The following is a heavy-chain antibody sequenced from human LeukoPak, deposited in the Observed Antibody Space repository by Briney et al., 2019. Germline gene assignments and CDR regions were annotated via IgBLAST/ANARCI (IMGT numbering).Heavy chain of an antibody. V-gene: IGHV3-74*01. J-gene: IGHJ4*02. Sequence: PGGSLGLSCAASGFTLRRHYMHWVRQAPGKGLVWVSRVTSDGSNTSYADSVKGRFTISRDNAKNSLYLQMNSLRAEDTAVYYCGRQAAPDYWGQGTLVTVSS. D-gene: IGHD6-13*01. CDR1: GFTLRRHY. CDR3: GRQAAPDY. CDR2: VTSDGSNT.